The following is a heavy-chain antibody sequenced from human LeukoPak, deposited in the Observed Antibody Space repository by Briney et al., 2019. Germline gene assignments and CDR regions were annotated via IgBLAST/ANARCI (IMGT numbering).Heavy chain of an antibody. V-gene: IGHV1-8*03. CDR1: GYTFTDYD. D-gene: IGHD4-17*01. CDR3: ARGDFGETNTAFDI. J-gene: IGHJ3*02. CDR2: MNPNSGKT. Sequence: ASVTVSCKTSGYTFTDYDIHWVRQAPGQGREWMGWMNPNSGKTNYAQKLQGRVTFSRNTSLSVAYMELSGLRSEDAAVYFCARGDFGETNTAFDIWGQGTMVAVSS.